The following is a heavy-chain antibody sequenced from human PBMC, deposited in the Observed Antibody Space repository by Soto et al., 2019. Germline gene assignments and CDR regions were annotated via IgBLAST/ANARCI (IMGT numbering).Heavy chain of an antibody. V-gene: IGHV3-30*18. J-gene: IGHJ5*01. CDR2: VSFEGSNR. CDR3: AKGGSASARYCDT. D-gene: IGHD6-6*01. CDR1: GFTFSGYG. Sequence: QVQVVESGGGVVQPGRSLRLSCVASGFTFSGYGMHWVRQAPGKGLEWVAIVSFEGSNRYYADSVKGRFTVSRDNSRNTLSLQMNSLTPDDTAVYYCAKGGSASARYCDTWGHGTLVTVSS.